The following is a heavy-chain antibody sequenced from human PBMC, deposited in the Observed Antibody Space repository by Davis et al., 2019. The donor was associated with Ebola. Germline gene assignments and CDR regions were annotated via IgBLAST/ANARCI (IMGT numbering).Heavy chain of an antibody. D-gene: IGHD1-7*01. V-gene: IGHV1-69*13. CDR1: GGTFSSYA. Sequence: SVKVSCKASGGTFSSYAISWVRQAPGQGLEWMGGIIPIFGTANYAQKFQGRVTITADESTSTAYMELSSLRSEDTAVYYCARVGYQWNYRGFLDYWGQGTLVTVSS. J-gene: IGHJ4*02. CDR3: ARVGYQWNYRGFLDY. CDR2: IIPIFGTA.